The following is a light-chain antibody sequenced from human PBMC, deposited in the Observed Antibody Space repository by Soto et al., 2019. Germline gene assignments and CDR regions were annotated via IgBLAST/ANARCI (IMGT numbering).Light chain of an antibody. Sequence: QSFLTQPPSVSGAPGQRVTISCTGSNSNIGAGYDVHWYLQLPGTAPKLLVYTNNNRPSGVPDRFSGSKSGTSASLAITGLQAEDEADYYCQSYDSRLSAYVFGTGTKVTVL. J-gene: IGLJ1*01. CDR3: QSYDSRLSAYV. V-gene: IGLV1-40*01. CDR1: NSNIGAGYD. CDR2: TNN.